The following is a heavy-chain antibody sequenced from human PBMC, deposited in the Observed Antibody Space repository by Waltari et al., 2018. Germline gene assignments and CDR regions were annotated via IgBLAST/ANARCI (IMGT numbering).Heavy chain of an antibody. D-gene: IGHD2-15*01. CDR3: ARDRGRGLYLDT. Sequence: QLQLQESGPGLVQPSGTLSLTFAVSGASASSPYLWNWVRPPPGKGLEWIGQVHGSTGRTNYNPSFASRVTVSLDTYNNQFSLKLTYATAADTAVYYCARDRGRGLYLDTWGPGTLVTVSP. CDR2: VHGSTGRT. V-gene: IGHV4-4*02. CDR1: GASASSPYL. J-gene: IGHJ4*02.